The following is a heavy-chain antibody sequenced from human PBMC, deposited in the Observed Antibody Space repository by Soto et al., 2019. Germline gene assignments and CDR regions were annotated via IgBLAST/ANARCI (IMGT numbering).Heavy chain of an antibody. CDR2: FYYSGST. CDR3: ARDTITPFGVANAYDV. CDR1: GGSITSYY. J-gene: IGHJ3*01. V-gene: IGHV4-59*01. Sequence: SETLSLTCTVSGGSITSYYWNWIRQPPGKGLEWIGYFYYSGSTNYNPSLKSRVTISGDTSKNQFSLKLSSVTAADTAVYYCARDTITPFGVANAYDVWGQGTMVTVSS. D-gene: IGHD3-3*01.